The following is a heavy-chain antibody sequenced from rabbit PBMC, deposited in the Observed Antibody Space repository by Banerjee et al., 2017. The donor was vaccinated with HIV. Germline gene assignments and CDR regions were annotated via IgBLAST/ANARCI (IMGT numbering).Heavy chain of an antibody. D-gene: IGHD6-1*01. V-gene: IGHV1S40*01. CDR3: ARSYTYGFGGYAYAYSLHL. CDR1: GFSFSSSYW. Sequence: QSLEESGGDLVKPGASLTLTCTASGFSFSSSYWICWVRQAPGKGLEWIACIYGGSSGTTHYANWAKGRFTISKTSSTTVTLQMTSLTAADTATYFCARSYTYGFGGYAYAYSLHLWGPGTLVTVS. CDR2: IYGGSSGTT. J-gene: IGHJ6*01.